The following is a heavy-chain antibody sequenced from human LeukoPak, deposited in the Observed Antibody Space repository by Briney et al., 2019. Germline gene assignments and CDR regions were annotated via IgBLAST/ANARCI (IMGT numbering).Heavy chain of an antibody. V-gene: IGHV2-5*02. Sequence: ESGPTLAKPTQTLTLTCTFSGFSLRPSGVGVGWIRQPPVKALECLALIYWDDDKRCSPSLKRRLTITKDTSKNQVVLTMTNMDPVDTATYYCAHRLSYYDSSGYYYRSEYFQHWGQGTLVTVSS. D-gene: IGHD3-22*01. J-gene: IGHJ1*01. CDR3: AHRLSYYDSSGYYYRSEYFQH. CDR1: GFSLRPSGVG. CDR2: IYWDDDK.